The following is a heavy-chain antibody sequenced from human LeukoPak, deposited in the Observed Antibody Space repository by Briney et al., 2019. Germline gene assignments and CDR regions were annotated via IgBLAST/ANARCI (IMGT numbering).Heavy chain of an antibody. CDR2: ISSSSRII. V-gene: IGHV3-48*04. CDR3: ARDLDSAMAFKYFDY. Sequence: GGSLRLSCAASGFTFSTYSMNWVRQAPGKGLEWVSYISSSSRIIYYADSVKGRFSISRDNAKNSLYLQMHSLRAEDTAVYYCARDLDSAMAFKYFDYWGQGTLVIVSS. CDR1: GFTFSTYS. D-gene: IGHD5-18*01. J-gene: IGHJ4*02.